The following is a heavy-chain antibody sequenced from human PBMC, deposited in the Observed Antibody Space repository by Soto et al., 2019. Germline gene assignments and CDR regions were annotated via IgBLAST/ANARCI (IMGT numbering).Heavy chain of an antibody. J-gene: IGHJ5*02. CDR3: ARVYGDYVAIMFDP. V-gene: IGHV4-30-4*01. D-gene: IGHD4-17*01. CDR1: GGSISCGDYY. CDR2: IYYSGST. Sequence: SETLSLTFTVSGGSISCGDYYWSWIRQPPGKGLEWIGYIYYSGSTYYNPSLKSRVTISVDTSKNQFSLKLSSVTAADTAVYYCARVYGDYVAIMFDPWGQGTLVTVSS.